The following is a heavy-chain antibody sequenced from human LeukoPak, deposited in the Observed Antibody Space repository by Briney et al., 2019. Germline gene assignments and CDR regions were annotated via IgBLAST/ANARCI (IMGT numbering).Heavy chain of an antibody. J-gene: IGHJ4*02. CDR2: IYSNNTT. V-gene: IGHV3-53*01. Sequence: HTGGSLRLSCAASGFTVSSNYMSWVRQAPGKGLEWVSVIYSNNTTYYADSVKGRFTISRDSSKNTLYLQMNSLRAEDTAVYYCARGISMMIVAPGYWGQGTLVTVSS. CDR1: GFTVSSNY. CDR3: ARGISMMIVAPGY. D-gene: IGHD3-22*01.